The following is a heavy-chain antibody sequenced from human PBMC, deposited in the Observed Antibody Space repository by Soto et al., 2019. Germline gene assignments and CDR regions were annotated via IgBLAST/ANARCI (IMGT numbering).Heavy chain of an antibody. CDR2: VYYSGST. CDR3: ARGHYCSSISCYDDWIDP. Sequence: PSETLSLTCTVSGGSISSYYCSWIRQPPGKGLEWIGYVYYSGSTNYNPSLKSRVTISVDMSKKQFSLELISVTAADTAVYYCARGHYCSSISCYDDWIDPWGQGTLVTVSS. D-gene: IGHD2-2*01. CDR1: GGSISSYY. V-gene: IGHV4-59*01. J-gene: IGHJ5*02.